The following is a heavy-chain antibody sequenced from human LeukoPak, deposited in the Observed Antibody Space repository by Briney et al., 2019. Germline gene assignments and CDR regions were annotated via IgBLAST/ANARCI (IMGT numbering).Heavy chain of an antibody. Sequence: GGSLRLSCSASGFTFSSYAMHWVRQAPGKGLEYVSAISSNGGSTYYADSVKGRFTISRDNSKNTLYLQMSSLRAEDTAVYYCARRTPQWMGLGLPHDWFDPWGQGTLVTVSS. J-gene: IGHJ5*02. CDR1: GFTFSSYA. D-gene: IGHD6-19*01. V-gene: IGHV3-64D*06. CDR3: ARRTPQWMGLGLPHDWFDP. CDR2: ISSNGGST.